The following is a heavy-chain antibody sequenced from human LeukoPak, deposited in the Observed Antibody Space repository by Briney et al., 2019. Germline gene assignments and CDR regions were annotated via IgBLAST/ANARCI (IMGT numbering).Heavy chain of an antibody. D-gene: IGHD3-22*01. J-gene: IGHJ4*02. CDR2: ISGSGAST. CDR3: AKELNTYYYDSSGYPPMDY. V-gene: IGHV3-23*01. Sequence: GGSLRLSCLTSGFTLSTNAMSWVRQAPGKGLEWISGISGSGASTYYADSVKGRFTISRDNSKNTLYLQMNSLRAEDTAVYYCAKELNTYYYDSSGYPPMDYWGQGTLVTVSS. CDR1: GFTLSTNA.